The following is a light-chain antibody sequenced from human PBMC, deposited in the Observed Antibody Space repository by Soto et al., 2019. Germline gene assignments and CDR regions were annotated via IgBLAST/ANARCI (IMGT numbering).Light chain of an antibody. CDR1: QSISTY. CDR2: AAS. CDR3: QQSYSSPQT. Sequence: DLQMTQSTSSLSASVGDRVTITCRASQSISTYLNWYQQKPGKAPKLLIYAASSLQSGVPSRFSGSGSGTDFILTISSLQPEDFATYYCQQSYSSPQTFGQGTKVDNK. J-gene: IGKJ1*01. V-gene: IGKV1-39*01.